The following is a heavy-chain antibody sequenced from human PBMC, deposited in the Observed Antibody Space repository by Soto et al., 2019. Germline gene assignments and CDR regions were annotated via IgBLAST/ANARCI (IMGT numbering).Heavy chain of an antibody. J-gene: IGHJ6*02. V-gene: IGHV5-51*01. CDR3: ARLVTIFGVVISGGMDV. CDR2: IYPADPDA. Sequence: GESLKISCKGSGYSFTNYWIGWVRQMPGKGLEWMGIIYPADPDARYSPSFRGQVTISADRSISTAYLHLSSLKASDTAVYYCARLVTIFGVVISGGMDVWGQGTTVTVSS. D-gene: IGHD3-3*01. CDR1: GYSFTNYW.